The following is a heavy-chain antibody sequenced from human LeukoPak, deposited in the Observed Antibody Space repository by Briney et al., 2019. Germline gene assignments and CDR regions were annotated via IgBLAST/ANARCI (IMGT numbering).Heavy chain of an antibody. J-gene: IGHJ4*02. V-gene: IGHV3-74*01. D-gene: IGHD6-19*01. CDR2: INSDGSST. CDR3: VRESSLKY. Sequence: GGSLRLSCAASGFTFSSHWMHWVRQAPGEGLVWVSGINSDGSSTSYADSVKGRFTISRDNAKNTLYVQTNSLRAEDTAVYYCVRESSLKYWGQGTLVTVSS. CDR1: GFTFSSHW.